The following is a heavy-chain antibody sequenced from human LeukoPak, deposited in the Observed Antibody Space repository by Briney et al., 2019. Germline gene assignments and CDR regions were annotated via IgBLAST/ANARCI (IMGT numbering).Heavy chain of an antibody. V-gene: IGHV3-7*01. Sequence: PSETLSLTCAVSGGSISSSNWWSWVRQAPGQGLEWVANIKQDGSAKYYVDSVKGRFTISRDNAKNSLYLQVNSLRAEDTAIYYCARDHPYYYDTSGYWHDYWAREPWSPSPQ. CDR1: GGSISSSNW. CDR3: ARDHPYYYDTSGYWHDY. D-gene: IGHD3-22*01. CDR2: IKQDGSAK. J-gene: IGHJ4*02.